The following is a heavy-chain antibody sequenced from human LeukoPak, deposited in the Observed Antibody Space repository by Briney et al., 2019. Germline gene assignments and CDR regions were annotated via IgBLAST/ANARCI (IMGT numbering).Heavy chain of an antibody. CDR2: IYWNDDK. D-gene: IGHD3-22*01. Sequence: SGPTLVKPTQTLTLTCTFSGFSLSTSGVGVGWIRQPPGKALEWLALIYWNDDKRYSPSLKSRLTITKDTSKNQVVLTMTNMDPVDTATYYCAHSSLSSYYYDSSGYTDWFDPWGQGTLVTVSS. J-gene: IGHJ5*02. CDR3: AHSSLSSYYYDSSGYTDWFDP. CDR1: GFSLSTSGVG. V-gene: IGHV2-5*01.